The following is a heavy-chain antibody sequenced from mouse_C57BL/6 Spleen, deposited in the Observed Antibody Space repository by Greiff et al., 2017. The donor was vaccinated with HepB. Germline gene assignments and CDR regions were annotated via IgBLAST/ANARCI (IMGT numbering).Heavy chain of an antibody. CDR2: IYPGDGDT. CDR3: AEYYERAMDY. CDR1: GYAFSSSW. V-gene: IGHV1-82*01. D-gene: IGHD2-4*01. Sequence: VQLQQSGPELVKPGASVKISCKASGYAFSSSWMNWVKQRPGKGLEWIGRIYPGDGDTNYNGKFKGKATLTADKSSSTAYMQLSSLTSEDSAVYFCAEYYERAMDYWGQGTSVTVSS. J-gene: IGHJ4*01.